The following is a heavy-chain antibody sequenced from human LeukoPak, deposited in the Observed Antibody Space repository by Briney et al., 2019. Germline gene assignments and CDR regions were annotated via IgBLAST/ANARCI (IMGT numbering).Heavy chain of an antibody. Sequence: SQTLSLTCTVSGGSISSGDYYWSWIRQPPGKGLEWIGYIYYSGSTYYNPSLKSRVTISVDTSKNQFSLKLSSVTAADTAVYYCARGVHYYDSSPDYWGQGTLVTVSS. D-gene: IGHD3-22*01. CDR3: ARGVHYYDSSPDY. CDR1: GGSISSGDYY. CDR2: IYYSGST. J-gene: IGHJ4*02. V-gene: IGHV4-30-4*01.